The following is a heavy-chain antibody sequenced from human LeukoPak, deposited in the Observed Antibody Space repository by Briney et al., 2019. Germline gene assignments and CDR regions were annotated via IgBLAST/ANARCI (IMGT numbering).Heavy chain of an antibody. D-gene: IGHD1-1*01. CDR3: ARATPGWKFDP. V-gene: IGHV1-8*01. Sequence: ASVKVSCKASGYTFISYDINWVRQATGQGLEWMGWMNPNSGITGYAQKFQGRVSMTRNTSISTAYMELSSLKSEDTAVYYCARATPGWKFDPWGQGTLVTVSS. J-gene: IGHJ5*02. CDR1: GYTFISYD. CDR2: MNPNSGIT.